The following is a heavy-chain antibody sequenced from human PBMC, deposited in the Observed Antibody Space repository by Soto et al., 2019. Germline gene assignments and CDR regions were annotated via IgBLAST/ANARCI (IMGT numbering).Heavy chain of an antibody. CDR1: GFTFSGSD. CDR2: IRSKANSYAT. D-gene: IGHD6-19*01. J-gene: IGHJ6*02. V-gene: IGHV3-73*01. CDR3: TSDSSGWYEYYHYGMDV. Sequence: EVQLVESGGGLVQPGGSLKLSCAASGFTFSGSDMHWVRQASGKGLEWVGRIRSKANSYATAYAASVKGRFTISRDDSKNTAYLQMNSLKTEDMAVYYCTSDSSGWYEYYHYGMDVWGQGTTVTVSS.